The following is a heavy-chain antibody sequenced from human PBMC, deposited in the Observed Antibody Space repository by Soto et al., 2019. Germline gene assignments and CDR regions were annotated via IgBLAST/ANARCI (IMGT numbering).Heavy chain of an antibody. CDR1: GFTFSSYG. D-gene: IGHD2-2*01. J-gene: IGHJ6*02. Sequence: GGSLRLSCAASGFTFSSYGMHWVRQAPGKGLEWVAVISYDGSNKYYADSVKGRFTISRDNSKNTLYLQMNSLRAEDTAVYYCPKDPAYYYYGMDVWGQGTTVTVSS. CDR3: PKDPAYYYYGMDV. V-gene: IGHV3-30*18. CDR2: ISYDGSNK.